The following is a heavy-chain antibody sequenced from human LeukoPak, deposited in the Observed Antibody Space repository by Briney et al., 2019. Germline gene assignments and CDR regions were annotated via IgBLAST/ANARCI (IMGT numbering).Heavy chain of an antibody. V-gene: IGHV3-48*02. J-gene: IGHJ3*01. CDR1: GFTFSSYS. CDR2: INSGSSYM. Sequence: GGSLRLSCAASGFTFSSYSMNWVRQAPGKGLEWVSYINSGSSYMYYPDSVKGRFTISRDNAKNSLYLQMDSLRDEDTAVYYCAREDDDWGPNTFDVWGQGTVVTVSS. D-gene: IGHD7-27*01. CDR3: AREDDDWGPNTFDV.